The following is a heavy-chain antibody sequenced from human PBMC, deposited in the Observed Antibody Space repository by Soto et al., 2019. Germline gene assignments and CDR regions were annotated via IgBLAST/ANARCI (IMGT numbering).Heavy chain of an antibody. CDR3: ARDQGYDFWSGYTTQSDY. V-gene: IGHV1-3*01. D-gene: IGHD3-3*01. CDR1: GYTYISYS. Sequence: ASVKVSCKASGYTYISYSMHWVRQAPGQRLEWMGWINVGNGNTKYSQNFQGRVTINQDTSASTAYMELSSLRSEDTAVYYCARDQGYDFWSGYTTQSDYWGQGTLVTVSS. J-gene: IGHJ4*02. CDR2: INVGNGNT.